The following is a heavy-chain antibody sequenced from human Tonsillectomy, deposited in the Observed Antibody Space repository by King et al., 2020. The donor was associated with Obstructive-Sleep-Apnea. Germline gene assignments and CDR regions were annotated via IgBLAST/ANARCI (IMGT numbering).Heavy chain of an antibody. Sequence: VQLVESGGGVVQPGRSLRLSCAASGFTFSSYGMHWVRQAPGKGLEWVAFIRYDGSNKYYADSVKGRFTISRDNSKNTLYLQMNRLRAEGTAVYYCAYPEDFDYWGQGTLVTVSS. J-gene: IGHJ4*02. CDR2: IRYDGSNK. CDR1: GFTFSSYG. D-gene: IGHD1-14*01. CDR3: AYPEDFDY. V-gene: IGHV3-30*02.